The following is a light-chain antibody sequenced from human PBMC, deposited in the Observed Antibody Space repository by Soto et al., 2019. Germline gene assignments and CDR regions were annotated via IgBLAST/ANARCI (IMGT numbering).Light chain of an antibody. CDR3: AAWDDRLSGGV. CDR1: SFNIGFNY. V-gene: IGLV1-47*02. CDR2: SND. Sequence: QSVLTQPPSASGTPGQTVTISLSGSSFNIGFNYVYWYQQLPGMAPKLLIHSNDERPSGVPDRFSASKSGTSASLAISGLRSEDDAEYYCAAWDDRLSGGVFGNGTKLTVL. J-gene: IGLJ1*01.